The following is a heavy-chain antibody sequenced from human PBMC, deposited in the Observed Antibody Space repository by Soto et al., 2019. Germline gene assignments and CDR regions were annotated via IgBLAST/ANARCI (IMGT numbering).Heavy chain of an antibody. CDR1: GFTVSSNY. V-gene: IGHV3-66*01. CDR3: AKSSGWYLIFDS. CDR2: IYSGGST. Sequence: EVQLVESGGGLVQPGGSLRLSCAASGFTVSSNYMSWVRQAPGKGLEWVSVIYSGGSTYHADSVKGRFTISRDNSKNTLYLQMNSLRAEDTAVYYCAKSSGWYLIFDSWGQGTLVTVSS. D-gene: IGHD6-19*01. J-gene: IGHJ4*02.